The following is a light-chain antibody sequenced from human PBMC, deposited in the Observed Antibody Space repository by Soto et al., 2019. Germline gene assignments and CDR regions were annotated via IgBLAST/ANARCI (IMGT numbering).Light chain of an antibody. CDR1: QSVSSN. J-gene: IGKJ1*01. V-gene: IGKV3-15*01. Sequence: EIVMTQSPATLSVSPGERATLSCRASQSVSSNLAWYQQKPGQAPRLLIYGASTRATGIPARFSGSGSGTEFTLTISSLQSEYFAVYYCQQYKNWPWTFGQGTKVEIK. CDR2: GAS. CDR3: QQYKNWPWT.